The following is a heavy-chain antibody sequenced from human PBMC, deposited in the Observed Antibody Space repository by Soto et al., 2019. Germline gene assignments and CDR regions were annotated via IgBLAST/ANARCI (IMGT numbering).Heavy chain of an antibody. J-gene: IGHJ2*01. CDR1: GGSLSDYY. CDR2: INHSGST. Sequence: QVQLQQWGAGLLKPSETLSLTCAVYGGSLSDYYWTWIRQPPGKGLEWIGEINHSGSTNYNPSLKSRGTMPVDTATKQFALRLSSVTVADTAVYYCARGLTGYWYFDLWGRGTLVTASS. CDR3: ARGLTGYWYFDL. V-gene: IGHV4-34*01.